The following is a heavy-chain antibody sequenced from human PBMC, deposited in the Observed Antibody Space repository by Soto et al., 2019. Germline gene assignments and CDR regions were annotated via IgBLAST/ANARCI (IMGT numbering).Heavy chain of an antibody. V-gene: IGHV1-8*01. Sequence: ASVKVSCKASGYTFTSYDINCLRQATGQGLEWMGWMNPNSGNTGYAQKFQGRVTMTRNTSISTAYMELSSLRSEDTAVYYCARGLGSSSWYHYGMDVWGQGTTVTSP. CDR3: ARGLGSSSWYHYGMDV. CDR1: GYTFTSYD. CDR2: MNPNSGNT. J-gene: IGHJ6*02. D-gene: IGHD6-13*01.